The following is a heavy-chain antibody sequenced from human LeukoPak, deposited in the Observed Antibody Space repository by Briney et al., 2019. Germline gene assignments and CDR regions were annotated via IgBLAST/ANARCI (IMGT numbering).Heavy chain of an antibody. CDR3: SRESGPFSPFGF. CDR2: ISLRGLT. V-gene: IGHV4-4*02. Sequence: PSETLSLTCDVSGGSISGTNWWGWVRQPPGQGLEWIGEISLRGLTNYNPSLRSRLTMSLDESKNQVSLNLTSVTAADTAVYYCSRESGPFSPFGFWGQGTLVSVHS. J-gene: IGHJ4*02. CDR1: GGSISGTNW. D-gene: IGHD1-26*01.